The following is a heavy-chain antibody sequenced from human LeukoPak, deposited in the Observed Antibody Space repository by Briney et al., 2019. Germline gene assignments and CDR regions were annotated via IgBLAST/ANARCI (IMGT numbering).Heavy chain of an antibody. V-gene: IGHV3-30*02. Sequence: GESLPLYCAASGFTFSFYGMHWLRQAPGKGLEWVSFLRYGGSNKYYADSVKGRFTISRDNHKNTLYLQMNSLRDEDTAVYYCTKDRSRQQMWGSVKRWFDPRGQGTLVTVSS. CDR1: GFTFSFYG. D-gene: IGHD6-13*01. J-gene: IGHJ5*02. CDR2: LRYGGSNK. CDR3: TKDRSRQQMWGSVKRWFDP.